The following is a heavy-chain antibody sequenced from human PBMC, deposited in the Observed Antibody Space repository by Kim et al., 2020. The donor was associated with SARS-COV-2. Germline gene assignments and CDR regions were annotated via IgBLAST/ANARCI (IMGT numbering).Heavy chain of an antibody. CDR3: ARDWGRVRGFIIFDC. CDR1: GFTFRTYG. D-gene: IGHD3-10*01. Sequence: GGSLRLSCAASGFTFRTYGMTWVRQAPGKGLEWVSYISSDSSNIKYADSVKGRFTISRDNGKDSLYLQMNSLRDDDTAMYYCARDWGRVRGFIIFDCWGQGTLVTVTS. J-gene: IGHJ4*02. V-gene: IGHV3-48*02. CDR2: ISSDSSNI.